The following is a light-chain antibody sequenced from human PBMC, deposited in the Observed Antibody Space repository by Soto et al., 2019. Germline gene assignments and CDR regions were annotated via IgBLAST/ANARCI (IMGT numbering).Light chain of an antibody. CDR1: QSVSSNY. J-gene: IGKJ1*01. CDR3: QQYGSSLRT. V-gene: IGKV3-20*01. Sequence: EIAWTQSPGTLSLSPGASATLSCSASQSVSSNYLGWYQKKPGQAPRLLIYGGSSRATGIPDRFSGSGSGTDFTLTISRLEPEDFAVYYCQQYGSSLRTFGQGTKVDI. CDR2: GGS.